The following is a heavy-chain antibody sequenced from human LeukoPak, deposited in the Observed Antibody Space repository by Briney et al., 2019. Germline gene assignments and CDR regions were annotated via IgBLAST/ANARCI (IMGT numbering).Heavy chain of an antibody. CDR1: GFTFSSYG. CDR2: IWFDGTNK. D-gene: IGHD3-10*01. V-gene: IGHV3-33*01. Sequence: GGSLRLSCAASGFTFSSYGMHWVRQAPGKGLEWVAVIWFDGTNKYYADSVKGRFTISRDNSKNTLYLQMNSLRAEDTAVYYCAQGGYYGSGTPGYWGQGTPVTVSS. CDR3: AQGGYYGSGTPGY. J-gene: IGHJ4*02.